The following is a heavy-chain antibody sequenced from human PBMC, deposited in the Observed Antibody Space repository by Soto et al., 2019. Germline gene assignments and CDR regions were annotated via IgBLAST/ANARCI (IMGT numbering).Heavy chain of an antibody. V-gene: IGHV1-3*05. CDR1: GYTFTSYA. Sequence: QVQLLQSGAEEKKPGASVKVSCKSSGYTFTSYAMHWVRQAPGQRLELMGWINAGNGNTKYSQKFQGRVTITRDTSASPAHMEMSSLRSEEKAVYYCARADGGRFVGPWGHGPLVTVAA. J-gene: IGHJ5*02. CDR3: ARADGGRFVGP. CDR2: INAGNGNT.